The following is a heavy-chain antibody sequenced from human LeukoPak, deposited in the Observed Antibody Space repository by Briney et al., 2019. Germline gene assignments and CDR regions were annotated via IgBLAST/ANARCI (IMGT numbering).Heavy chain of an antibody. CDR1: GGSISSSSYY. J-gene: IGHJ4*02. CDR2: IYYSGST. D-gene: IGHD2-15*01. Sequence: PSETLSLTCTVSGGSISSSSYYWGWIRQPPGKGLEWIGSIYYSGSTYYNPSLKSRVTISVDTSKNQFSLKLSSVTAADTAVYYCAADSLRVCSSSSCEGDYWGQGTLVTVSS. CDR3: AADSLRVCSSSSCEGDY. V-gene: IGHV4-39*01.